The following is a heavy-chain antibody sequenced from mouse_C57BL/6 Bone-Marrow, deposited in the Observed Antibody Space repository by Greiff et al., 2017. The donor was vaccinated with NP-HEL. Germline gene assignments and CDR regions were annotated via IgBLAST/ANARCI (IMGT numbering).Heavy chain of an antibody. J-gene: IGHJ4*01. CDR2: FHPYNDDT. D-gene: IGHD2-4*01. CDR3: ARGDYDYYYYAMDY. V-gene: IGHV1-47*01. CDR1: GYTFTTYP. Sequence: QVQLQQSGAELVKPGASVKLSCKASGYTFTTYPIEWMKQNHGQSLEWIGNFHPYNDDTKYNEKFKGKATLTVEKSSSTVYVELRRLTSDDSAVDYYARGDYDYYYYAMDYWGQGTSVTVSS.